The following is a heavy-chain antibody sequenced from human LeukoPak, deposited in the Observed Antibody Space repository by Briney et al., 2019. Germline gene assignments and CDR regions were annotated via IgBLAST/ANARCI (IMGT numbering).Heavy chain of an antibody. CDR2: IIPIFGTA. CDR3: ARDGDYGDYGAFDI. V-gene: IGHV1-69*13. D-gene: IGHD4-17*01. CDR1: GGTFSSYA. Sequence: SVKVSCKASGGTFSSYAISWVRQAPGQGLEWMGGIIPIFGTANYAQKFQGRVTITADESTSTAYMELSSLRSEDTAVYYCARDGDYGDYGAFDIWGQGTMVTVSS. J-gene: IGHJ3*02.